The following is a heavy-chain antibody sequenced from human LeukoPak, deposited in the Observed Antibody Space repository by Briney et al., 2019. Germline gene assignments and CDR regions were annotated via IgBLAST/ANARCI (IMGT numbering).Heavy chain of an antibody. D-gene: IGHD2-8*01. CDR1: GYSFTSYW. CDR2: IYPGESDT. V-gene: IGHV5-51*01. Sequence: GEALEISLKGSGYSFTSYWIGWGRPRPGKGVEGMGIIYPGESDTRYSPSFQGQVTISAHKSISTAYLQWSSLKASDTAMYYCARTYCTNGVCHYSFDYWGQGTLVTVSS. CDR3: ARTYCTNGVCHYSFDY. J-gene: IGHJ4*02.